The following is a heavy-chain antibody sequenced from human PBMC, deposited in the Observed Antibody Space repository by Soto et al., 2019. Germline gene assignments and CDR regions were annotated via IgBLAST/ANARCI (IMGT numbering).Heavy chain of an antibody. Sequence: GASVKVSCKASGYTFTGYYMHWVRQAPGQGLEWMGWINPNSGGTDYAQKFQGRVTMTRDTSISTAYMELSRLRSDDTAVYYCARGYYYGSGPTDVWGQGTTVTVSS. V-gene: IGHV1-2*02. CDR2: INPNSGGT. CDR3: ARGYYYGSGPTDV. CDR1: GYTFTGYY. J-gene: IGHJ6*02. D-gene: IGHD3-10*01.